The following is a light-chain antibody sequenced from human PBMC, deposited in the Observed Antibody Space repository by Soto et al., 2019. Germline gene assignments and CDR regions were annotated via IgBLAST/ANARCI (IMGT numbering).Light chain of an antibody. J-gene: IGLJ7*01. CDR3: QSYDITYGV. Sequence: NFMLTQPHSVSGYPGETVTISCTRRSGSIASNFVQWYQQRPGSAPSNVIYEDNHRPSGVPDRFFGSIDSSSNSASPTISGLKTEDEADYYCQSYDITYGVFGGGTQLTVL. CDR1: SGSIASNF. V-gene: IGLV6-57*04. CDR2: EDN.